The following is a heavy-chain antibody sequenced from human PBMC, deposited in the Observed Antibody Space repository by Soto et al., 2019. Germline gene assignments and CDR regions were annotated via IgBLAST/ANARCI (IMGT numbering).Heavy chain of an antibody. J-gene: IGHJ4*02. V-gene: IGHV1-69*02. D-gene: IGHD1-1*01. CDR3: ARGVGRRGSEELHY. Sequence: QVQLVQSGAEVKKPGSSVKVSCKASGGTFSSYTISWVRQAPGQGLEWMGRIIPILGIANYAQKVQGRVTITADKPTSTAYMELSSLRSEDTAVYYCARGVGRRGSEELHYWGQGTLVTVSS. CDR2: IIPILGIA. CDR1: GGTFSSYT.